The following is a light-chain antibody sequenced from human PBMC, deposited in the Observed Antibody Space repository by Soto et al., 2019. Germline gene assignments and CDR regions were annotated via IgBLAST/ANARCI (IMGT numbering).Light chain of an antibody. Sequence: DTLMTQSPATLCVSPGEIATLSCRASQSVSSKLVWYQQKPGQAPRLLIYNASTRATDIPARFSGSGSGTEFTLSISSLQSEDFAVYYCQQYNNWPPYTFGQGTKLEI. CDR2: NAS. J-gene: IGKJ2*01. CDR1: QSVSSK. CDR3: QQYNNWPPYT. V-gene: IGKV3-15*01.